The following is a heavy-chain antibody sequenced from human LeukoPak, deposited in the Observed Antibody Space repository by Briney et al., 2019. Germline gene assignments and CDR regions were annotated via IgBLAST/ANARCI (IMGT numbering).Heavy chain of an antibody. V-gene: IGHV3-30*18. J-gene: IGHJ4*02. CDR1: GFTFSSYG. Sequence: GGSLRLSCAASGFTFSSYGMHWVRQAPGKGLEWVAVISYDGSNKYYADSVKGRFTISRDNSKNTLYLQMNSLRAEDTAVYYCAKDILPSWQWLPHPMNYWGQGTLVTVSS. CDR3: AKDILPSWQWLPHPMNY. D-gene: IGHD6-19*01. CDR2: ISYDGSNK.